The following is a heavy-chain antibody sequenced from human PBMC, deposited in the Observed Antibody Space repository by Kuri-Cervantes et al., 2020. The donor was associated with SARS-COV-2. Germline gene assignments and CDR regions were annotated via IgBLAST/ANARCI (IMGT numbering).Heavy chain of an antibody. V-gene: IGHV3-23*01. D-gene: IGHD3-3*01. CDR3: ARDATSYDFWTSTTGGYFDY. CDR1: GFTFSSYA. J-gene: IGHJ4*02. CDR2: ISSSDESR. Sequence: GESLKISCAASGFTFSSYAMSWVRQAPGKGLEWVSCISSSDESRHYADSVKGRFTISRDNTKKSLYLQMNSLRAEDTGVYFCARDATSYDFWTSTTGGYFDYWGQGALVTVSS.